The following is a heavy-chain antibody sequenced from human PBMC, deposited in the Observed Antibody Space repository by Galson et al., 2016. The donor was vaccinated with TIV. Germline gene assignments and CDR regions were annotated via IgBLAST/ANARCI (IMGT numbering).Heavy chain of an antibody. CDR3: ARFVYGDYVDY. Sequence: SVKVSCKASGYTFSAYYMHWVRQAPGQGLEWMGWFSPNSGDTNYPQKFQGRVTMTRDTSITTAYMELTTLTSDDTAVYYCARFVYGDYVDYWGQGTLVTVSS. J-gene: IGHJ4*02. CDR2: FSPNSGDT. CDR1: GYTFSAYY. D-gene: IGHD4-17*01. V-gene: IGHV1-2*02.